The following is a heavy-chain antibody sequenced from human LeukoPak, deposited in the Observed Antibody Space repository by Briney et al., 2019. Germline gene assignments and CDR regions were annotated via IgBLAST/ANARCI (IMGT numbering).Heavy chain of an antibody. CDR1: GFTFSSYA. V-gene: IGHV3-23*01. J-gene: IGHJ6*02. D-gene: IGHD5-12*01. CDR2: ISGSGGST. Sequence: GGSLRLSCAASGFTFSSYAMSWVRQAPGKGLEWVSAISGSGGSTYYADSVKGRFTISRDNSKNTLYLQMNSLRAEDTAVYYCARDRIVATRYYYGMDVWGQGTTVTVSS. CDR3: ARDRIVATRYYYGMDV.